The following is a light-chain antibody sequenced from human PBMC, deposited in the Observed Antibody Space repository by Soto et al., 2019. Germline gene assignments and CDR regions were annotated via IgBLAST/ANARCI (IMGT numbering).Light chain of an antibody. Sequence: EMVLTQAPGTLSLSPGERATLACRASQSVSSSYLAWYQQKPVQPPRLLIYGAYSRATGIPDRFSGSGSGTAFPLTISRLEPEDFEVYYCQEYGSFTFGPGTKVDIK. V-gene: IGKV3-20*01. J-gene: IGKJ3*01. CDR3: QEYGSFT. CDR1: QSVSSSY. CDR2: GAY.